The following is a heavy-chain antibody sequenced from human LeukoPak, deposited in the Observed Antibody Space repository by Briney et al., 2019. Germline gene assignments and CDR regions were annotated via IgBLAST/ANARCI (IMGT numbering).Heavy chain of an antibody. CDR2: ISPSGDRT. J-gene: IGHJ4*02. CDR3: AIMHGYYDGSGYWVQ. V-gene: IGHV3-23*01. D-gene: IGHD3-22*01. Sequence: GGSLRLSCAASGFTFGSYGMSWVRQAPGKGLEWVSFISPSGDRTSNADSVEGRFTISRDNPRDTLFLQMNSLRDEDTAGYYCAIMHGYYDGSGYWVQWGQGTLVTVSS. CDR1: GFTFGSYG.